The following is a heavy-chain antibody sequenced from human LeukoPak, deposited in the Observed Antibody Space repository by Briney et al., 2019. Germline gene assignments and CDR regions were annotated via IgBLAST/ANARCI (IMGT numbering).Heavy chain of an antibody. J-gene: IGHJ6*02. CDR2: IYYSGST. Sequence: SETLSLTCTVSGGSISSSSYYWGWIRQPPGKGLEWIGSIYYSGSTYYNPSLKSRVTISVDRSKNQFSLNLSSVTAADTAVYYCAKTGYSGYVAPLDYGDHETYYYYYYGMDVWGQGTTVTVSS. CDR1: GGSISSSSYY. D-gene: IGHD5-12*01. V-gene: IGHV4-39*07. CDR3: AKTGYSGYVAPLDYGDHETYYYYYYGMDV.